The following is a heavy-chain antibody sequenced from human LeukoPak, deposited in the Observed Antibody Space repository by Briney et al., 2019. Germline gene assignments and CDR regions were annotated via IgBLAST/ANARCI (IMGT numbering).Heavy chain of an antibody. Sequence: GESLKISCKCSGYSFTSYWIGWVRQMPGKGLGWMGIIYPGDSDTTYSPSFQGQVTISADKSISTAYLQWSSLKASDTAMYYCARHMYNWKHAAFDIWGQGTMVTVSS. D-gene: IGHD1-20*01. CDR2: IYPGDSDT. J-gene: IGHJ3*02. CDR3: ARHMYNWKHAAFDI. CDR1: GYSFTSYW. V-gene: IGHV5-51*01.